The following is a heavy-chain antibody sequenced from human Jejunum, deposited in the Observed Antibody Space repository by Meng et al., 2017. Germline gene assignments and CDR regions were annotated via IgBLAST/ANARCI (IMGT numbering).Heavy chain of an antibody. CDR3: ARGDTGYSGYVFGY. CDR1: GRSMNPGGYY. V-gene: IGHV4-31*03. CDR2: IYYIGST. D-gene: IGHD5-12*01. Sequence: WAPATGSPAQTLPPPCLASGRSMNPGGYYLSWIRQHPGKGLECIGHIYYIGSTHYNPSLTRRVTISIDTSQNQFSLTLGSVTAADTAVYYCARGDTGYSGYVFGYWGQGTLVTVSS. J-gene: IGHJ4*02.